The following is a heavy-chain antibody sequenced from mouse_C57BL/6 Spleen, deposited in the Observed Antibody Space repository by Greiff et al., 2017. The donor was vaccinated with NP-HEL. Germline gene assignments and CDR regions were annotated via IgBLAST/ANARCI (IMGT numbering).Heavy chain of an antibody. CDR3: ARQLRPLYYAMDD. V-gene: IGHV1-64*01. Sequence: QVQLQQPGAELVKPGASVKLSCKASGYTFTSYWMHWVKQRPGQGLEWIGMIHPNSGSTNYNEKFKSKATLTVDKSSSTAYMQLSSLTSEDSAVYYCARQLRPLYYAMDDWGQGTSVTVSS. CDR1: GYTFTSYW. CDR2: IHPNSGST. J-gene: IGHJ4*01. D-gene: IGHD3-2*02.